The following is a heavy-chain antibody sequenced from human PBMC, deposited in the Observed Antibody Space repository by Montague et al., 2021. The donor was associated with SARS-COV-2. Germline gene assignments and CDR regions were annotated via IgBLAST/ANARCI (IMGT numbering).Heavy chain of an antibody. D-gene: IGHD3-10*01. CDR2: ISSTCGST. V-gene: IGHV3-23*01. CDR3: AKGFTYYFASGGYPNYFDP. Sequence: SLRLSCAASGFTFSGYAMIWVRQAPGKGLEWVSTISSTCGSTYYADSVNVRFIISRDNSRNTVYMQMNNLRAEDTAVYYCAKGFTYYFASGGYPNYFDPWGQGTLVSVSA. J-gene: IGHJ5*02. CDR1: GFTFSGYA.